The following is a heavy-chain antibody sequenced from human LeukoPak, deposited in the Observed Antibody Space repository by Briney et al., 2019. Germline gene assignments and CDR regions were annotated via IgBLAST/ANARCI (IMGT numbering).Heavy chain of an antibody. Sequence: GGSLRLSCAASAFTLRNAWMSWVRHAPGKGLEWVGRIKSKTDGGTTDYAAPVTGRFTISRDESKNTLYLQMNSLKTEDTAVYYCTTHVYSYGYGIYAFDIWGQGTMVTVSS. CDR1: AFTLRNAW. J-gene: IGHJ3*02. V-gene: IGHV3-15*01. D-gene: IGHD5-18*01. CDR2: IKSKTDGGTT. CDR3: TTHVYSYGYGIYAFDI.